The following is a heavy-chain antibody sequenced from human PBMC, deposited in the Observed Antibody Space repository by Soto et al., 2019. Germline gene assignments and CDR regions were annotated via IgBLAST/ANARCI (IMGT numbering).Heavy chain of an antibody. CDR2: INGDGSYT. CDR1: GFTFSNYW. Sequence: EVQLVESGGGLVQPGGSLRLSCAGSGFTFSNYWMYWVRQVPGKGLVWLSRINGDGSYTSYADSVKGRFTISRDNAKNTLYLQMNSLRAEDTAVYYCARAFDSRIPTAYWGQGTLVTVSS. CDR3: ARAFDSRIPTAY. D-gene: IGHD2-21*02. J-gene: IGHJ4*02. V-gene: IGHV3-74*01.